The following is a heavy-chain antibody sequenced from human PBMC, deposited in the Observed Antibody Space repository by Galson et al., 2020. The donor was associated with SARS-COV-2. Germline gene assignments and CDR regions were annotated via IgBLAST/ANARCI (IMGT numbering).Heavy chain of an antibody. Sequence: GESLKISCKVSGYSFTNYWIGWVRQMPGKGLEWMGIIYPDDSHTIYSPSFRGQVTISGDKSLSTAYLHWSSLKASDTAMYYCARHGASSGWYEGIDYWGQGTLVTVSS. CDR2: IYPDDSHT. CDR1: GYSFTNYW. V-gene: IGHV5-51*01. J-gene: IGHJ4*02. CDR3: ARHGASSGWYEGIDY. D-gene: IGHD6-19*01.